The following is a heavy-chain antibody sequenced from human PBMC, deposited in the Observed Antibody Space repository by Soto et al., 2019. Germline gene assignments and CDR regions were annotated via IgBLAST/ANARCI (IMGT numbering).Heavy chain of an antibody. CDR2: IYPVDSDT. Sequence: GESLKISCKGSGYSFTIYWIGWVRQMPGKGLQWIVIIYPVDSDTRYSPSFQGQITISADKSISTAYLQWSSLKASDTAMYYCARHGPRVYYDNSDYYYYGMDVWGQGTTVTVSS. CDR1: GYSFTIYW. J-gene: IGHJ6*02. CDR3: ARHGPRVYYDNSDYYYYGMDV. D-gene: IGHD3-22*01. V-gene: IGHV5-51*01.